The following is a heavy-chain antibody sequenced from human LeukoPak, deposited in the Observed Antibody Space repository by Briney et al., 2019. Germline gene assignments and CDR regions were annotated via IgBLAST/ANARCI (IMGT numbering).Heavy chain of an antibody. J-gene: IGHJ4*02. CDR1: GYPFTGYY. Sequence: ASVKASCKASGYPFTGYYLHWVRQAPGQGLGWMGWINPNSGFTNYAQKFQGRVTMTRDTSISTAYMELSRLRPDDTAVYYCARLADCSSSSCRSFDYWGQGTLVTVSS. V-gene: IGHV1-2*02. CDR3: ARLADCSSSSCRSFDY. D-gene: IGHD2-2*01. CDR2: INPNSGFT.